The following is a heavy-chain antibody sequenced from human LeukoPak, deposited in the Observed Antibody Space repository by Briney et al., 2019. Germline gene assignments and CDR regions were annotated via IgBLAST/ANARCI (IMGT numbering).Heavy chain of an antibody. CDR2: INHSGST. D-gene: IGHD3-3*01. CDR3: ARHIPSRLKFDFWSGYYTEPDYNWFDP. Sequence: SETLSLTCAVYGGSSSGYYWSWIRQPPGKGLEWIGEINHSGSTNYNPSLKSRVTISVDTSKNQFSLKLSSVTAADTAVYYCARHIPSRLKFDFWSGYYTEPDYNWFDPWGQGTLVTVSS. J-gene: IGHJ5*02. V-gene: IGHV4-34*01. CDR1: GGSSSGYY.